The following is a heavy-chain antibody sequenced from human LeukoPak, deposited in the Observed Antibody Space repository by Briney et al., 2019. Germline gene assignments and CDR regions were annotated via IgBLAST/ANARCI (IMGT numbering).Heavy chain of an antibody. J-gene: IGHJ2*01. CDR3: TAYYYDNGGYYFDL. Sequence: PGGSLRLSCAASGITFHNAWMTWVRQAPGKGLEWVGRIENKADGGTIDYGTAVKGRFIISRDNSKDTVFLQMNSLKTEDTGVYYCTAYYYDNGGYYFDLWGRGTLVTVSS. D-gene: IGHD3-22*01. CDR1: GITFHNAW. V-gene: IGHV3-15*04. CDR2: IENKADGGTI.